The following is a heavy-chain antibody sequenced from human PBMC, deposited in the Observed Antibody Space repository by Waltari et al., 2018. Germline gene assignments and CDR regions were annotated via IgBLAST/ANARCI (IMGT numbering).Heavy chain of an antibody. CDR2: ISSSSSTI. CDR1: GFTFSSYS. Sequence: EVQLVESGGGLVQPGGSLRLSCAASGFTFSSYSMNWVRQAPGKGLEWVSYISSSSSTIYYADSVKGRFTISRDNAKNSLYLQMNSLRAEDTAVYYCRVTTATYHYYMDVWGKGTTVTVSS. V-gene: IGHV3-48*04. CDR3: RVTTATYHYYMDV. D-gene: IGHD4-17*01. J-gene: IGHJ6*03.